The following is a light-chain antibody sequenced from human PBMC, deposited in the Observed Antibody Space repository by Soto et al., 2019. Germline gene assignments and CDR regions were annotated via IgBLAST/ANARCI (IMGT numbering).Light chain of an antibody. V-gene: IGLV3-25*03. CDR3: QSADSSDSFRVV. Sequence: SYELTQPPSVSVSPGQTARITCSGDVFPKQFVYWYQQKSGPAPVLVIYKDSDRPSGIPERFSGSTSGTTVTLTISAVQAEDEADYYCQSADSSDSFRVVFGGGTKLTVL. CDR1: VFPKQF. J-gene: IGLJ2*01. CDR2: KDS.